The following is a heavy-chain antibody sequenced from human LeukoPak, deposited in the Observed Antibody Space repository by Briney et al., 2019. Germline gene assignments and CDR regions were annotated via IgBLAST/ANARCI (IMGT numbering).Heavy chain of an antibody. D-gene: IGHD6-19*01. J-gene: IGHJ3*02. CDR3: ARGSRVAGTERRHAFDI. CDR2: INPNSGGT. V-gene: IGHV1-2*02. Sequence: ASVKVSCKASGYTFTGYYMHWVRQAPGQGLEWMGWINPNSGGTNYAQKFQGRVTTTRDTSISTAYMELSRLRSDDTAVYYCARGSRVAGTERRHAFDIWGQGTMVTVSS. CDR1: GYTFTGYY.